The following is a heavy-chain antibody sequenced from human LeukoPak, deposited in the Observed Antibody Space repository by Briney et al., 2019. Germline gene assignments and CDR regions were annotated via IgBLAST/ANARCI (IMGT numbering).Heavy chain of an antibody. D-gene: IGHD6-19*01. CDR3: AREGHSSGDFDY. Sequence: ASVTVSCKASGYTFTGYYIHWVRQAPGQGLEWMGWINPNSGVTNYAQKFKGRVTMTGDTSISTAYMKLSRLRSDDTAVYYCAREGHSSGDFDYWGQGTLVTVSS. J-gene: IGHJ4*02. CDR2: INPNSGVT. V-gene: IGHV1-2*02. CDR1: GYTFTGYY.